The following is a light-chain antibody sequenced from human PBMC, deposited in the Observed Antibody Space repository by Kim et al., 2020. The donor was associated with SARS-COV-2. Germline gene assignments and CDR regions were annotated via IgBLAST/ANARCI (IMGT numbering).Light chain of an antibody. J-gene: IGKJ2*01. CDR3: QRYNDWPPYT. CDR1: QSVTSN. Sequence: VSPGERVTLSCRASQSVTSNLAWYQQKPGQAPRLLIYGASTRAIGVPARFSGSGSGTDFTLTISSLQSEDFAVYYCQRYNDWPPYTFGQGTKLEI. V-gene: IGKV3-15*01. CDR2: GAS.